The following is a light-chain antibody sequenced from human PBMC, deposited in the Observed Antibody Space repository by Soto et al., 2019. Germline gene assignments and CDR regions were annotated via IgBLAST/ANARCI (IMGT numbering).Light chain of an antibody. CDR1: QSLSSNS. CDR2: GAS. V-gene: IGKV3-20*01. J-gene: IGKJ2*01. CDR3: QQYGTAPYT. Sequence: EIVLTQSPGTLSLSPGERATLSCGTSQSLSSNSLAWYQQKPGQAPRLLIYGASSRATGIPDRFSGSGSGTDFTLTISRLETKDFAVYYCQQYGTAPYTFGQGTQLEIK.